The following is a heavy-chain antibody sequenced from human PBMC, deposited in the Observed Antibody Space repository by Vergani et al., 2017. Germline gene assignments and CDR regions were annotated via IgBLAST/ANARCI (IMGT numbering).Heavy chain of an antibody. J-gene: IGHJ4*02. V-gene: IGHV3-30-3*01. CDR3: ARDFHDFWSGSYYFDY. D-gene: IGHD3-3*01. Sequence: VQLVESGGGVVQPGRSLRLSCAASGFTFSSYAMHWVRQAPGKGLEWVAVISYDGSNKYYADSVKGRFTISRDNSKNTLYLQMNSLRAEDTAVYYCARDFHDFWSGSYYFDYWGQGTLVTVSS. CDR2: ISYDGSNK. CDR1: GFTFSSYA.